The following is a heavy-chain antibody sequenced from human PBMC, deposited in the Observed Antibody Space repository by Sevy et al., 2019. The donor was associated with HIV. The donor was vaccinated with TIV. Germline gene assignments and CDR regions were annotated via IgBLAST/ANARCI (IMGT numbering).Heavy chain of an antibody. D-gene: IGHD3-9*01. J-gene: IGHJ4*02. Sequence: SETPSLTCTVSAGSISSDSYFWNWIRQPAGKGLEWIGRIHASGSTIYNPSLKSRVTMSVDKSKSQFSLRLTSVTAADSAVYFCARERGSNILTLGLDFWGQGSLVTVSS. CDR3: ARERGSNILTLGLDF. V-gene: IGHV4-61*02. CDR1: AGSISSDSYF. CDR2: IHASGST.